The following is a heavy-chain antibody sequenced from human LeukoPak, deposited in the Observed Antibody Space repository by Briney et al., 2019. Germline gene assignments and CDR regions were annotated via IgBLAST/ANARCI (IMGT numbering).Heavy chain of an antibody. CDR1: GFTFSSYW. V-gene: IGHV3-7*01. Sequence: GGSLRLSCAASGFTFSSYWMSWVRQAPGKGVEWVANIKQDGSEKYYVDSVKGRFTISRDNAKTSLSLQMNSPRAEDTAVYYCARDNNIVVVVAAYYMAVWGKGTTVTVSS. J-gene: IGHJ6*03. CDR3: ARDNNIVVVVAAYYMAV. CDR2: IKQDGSEK. D-gene: IGHD2-15*01.